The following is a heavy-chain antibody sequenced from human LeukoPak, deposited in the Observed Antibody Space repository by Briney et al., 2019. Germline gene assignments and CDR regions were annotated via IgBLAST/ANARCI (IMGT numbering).Heavy chain of an antibody. Sequence: GGSLRLSCAASGFTVSSNYMSWVRQAPGKGLEWVSVIYSGGSTYYADSVKGRFTISRDNSKNTLYLQMNSLRAEDTAVYYCAKGDCSSTSCYRDYYYYYMDVWGKGTTVTVSS. CDR1: GFTVSSNY. CDR3: AKGDCSSTSCYRDYYYYYMDV. V-gene: IGHV3-53*05. J-gene: IGHJ6*03. D-gene: IGHD2-2*02. CDR2: IYSGGST.